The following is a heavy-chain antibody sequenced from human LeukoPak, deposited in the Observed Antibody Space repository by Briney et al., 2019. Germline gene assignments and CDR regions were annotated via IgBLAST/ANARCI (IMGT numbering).Heavy chain of an antibody. CDR2: LSKSGNT. CDR3: ARARYVNSFYAFDI. CDR1: GGSISSYY. Sequence: SETLSLTCTVSGGSISSYYWSWIRLPPGKGLEWIGYLSKSGNTNYSPSLKSRVTIFGDTSKNQFFLKLSSVTAADTAVYYCARARYVNSFYAFDIWGQGALVTVSS. D-gene: IGHD3-9*01. J-gene: IGHJ3*02. V-gene: IGHV4-59*01.